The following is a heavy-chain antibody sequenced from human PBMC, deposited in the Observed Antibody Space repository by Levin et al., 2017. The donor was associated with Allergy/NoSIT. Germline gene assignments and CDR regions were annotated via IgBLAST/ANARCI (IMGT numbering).Heavy chain of an antibody. J-gene: IGHJ4*02. CDR3: ARGIMVAGILFPD. D-gene: IGHD2-8*01. CDR2: FSSSGGT. CDR1: GASITSYY. Sequence: SQTLSLTCTVSGASITSYYWSWIRQPPGQGLEWIGYFSSSGGTSYTPSLKSRVTISLDTAKNQFSLRLLSVTAADTAVYYCARGIMVAGILFPDWGQGTLVTVSS. V-gene: IGHV4-59*01.